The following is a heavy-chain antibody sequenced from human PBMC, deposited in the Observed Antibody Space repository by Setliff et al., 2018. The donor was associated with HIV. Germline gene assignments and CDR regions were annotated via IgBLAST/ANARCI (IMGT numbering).Heavy chain of an antibody. D-gene: IGHD5-18*01. CDR3: ARSPPWGRYSYGSAFDY. V-gene: IGHV3-53*01. Sequence: GGSLRLSCAASGFNVSNSFMAWVRQAPGKGLEWVSVTYTGGSTHYADSVKGRFTISRDNSKNTLSLQMNSLRAEDTAVYYCARSPPWGRYSYGSAFDYWAQGTLVTVSS. CDR2: TYTGGST. J-gene: IGHJ4*02. CDR1: GFNVSNSF.